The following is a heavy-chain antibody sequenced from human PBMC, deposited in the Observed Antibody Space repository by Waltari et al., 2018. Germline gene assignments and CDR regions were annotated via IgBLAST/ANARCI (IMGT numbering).Heavy chain of an antibody. V-gene: IGHV4-59*08. J-gene: IGHJ4*02. CDR3: ARQVGGLKTFDS. D-gene: IGHD3-16*01. CDR2: IFYSGST. Sequence: QVQLQESGPGLIQPSETLSLTCTVSGGSISGYYWSWIRQPPGMKMEWIGYIFYSGSTYYNPSLQSRVTMSVDTSKNQVSLRLISVTAADTAIYYCARQVGGLKTFDSWGQGTLVTVAS. CDR1: GGSISGYY.